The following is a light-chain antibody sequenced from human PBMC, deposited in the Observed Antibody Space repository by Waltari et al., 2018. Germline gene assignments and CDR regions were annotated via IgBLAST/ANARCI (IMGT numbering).Light chain of an antibody. CDR3: QQTYSSPFT. V-gene: IGKV1-39*01. Sequence: DIQMTQSPSSLSASLGDRVTITCRASQSISTYLNWYQQKPGNAPTLLLYASSSLHTWVPSRFSGITSGTDFILTISSLQPEDIATYSCQQTYSSPFTFGQGTRVQIK. CDR2: ASS. CDR1: QSISTY. J-gene: IGKJ2*01.